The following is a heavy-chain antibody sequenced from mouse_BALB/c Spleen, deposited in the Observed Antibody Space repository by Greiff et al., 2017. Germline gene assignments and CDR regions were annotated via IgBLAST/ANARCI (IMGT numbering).Heavy chain of an antibody. V-gene: IGHV5-9-4*01. Sequence: RLEWVAEISSGVSYTYYPDTVTCRFTISRANAKNTLYLDMSSLRSEDSSMYYCAREGYGSRFDYWGQGTTLTVSS. CDR2: ISSGVSYT. CDR3: AREGYGSRFDY. J-gene: IGHJ2*01. D-gene: IGHD1-1*01.